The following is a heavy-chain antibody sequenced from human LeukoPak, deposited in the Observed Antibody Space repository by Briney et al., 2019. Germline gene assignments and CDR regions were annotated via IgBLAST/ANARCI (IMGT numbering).Heavy chain of an antibody. Sequence: SETLSLTCTVSGGSISSYYWSWIRQPPGKGLEWIGYIYYSGSTNYNPSLKSRVTISVDTSKNQFSLKLSSVTAADTAVYYCATPWGGSSSHNAFDIWGQGTMVTVSS. D-gene: IGHD1-26*01. CDR2: IYYSGST. J-gene: IGHJ3*02. V-gene: IGHV4-59*12. CDR1: GGSISSYY. CDR3: ATPWGGSSSHNAFDI.